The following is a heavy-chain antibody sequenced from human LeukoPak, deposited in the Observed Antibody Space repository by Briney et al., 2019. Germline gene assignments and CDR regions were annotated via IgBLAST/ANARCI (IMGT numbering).Heavy chain of an antibody. Sequence: GASVKVSCKASGGTFSSYAISWVRQAPGQGLEWMGRIIPILGIANYAQKFQGRVTITADKSTSTAYMELSSLRSEDTAVYYCARGALTYYYDSSGYLRGRYFDYWGQGTLVTVSS. D-gene: IGHD3-22*01. CDR2: IIPILGIA. CDR1: GGTFSSYA. CDR3: ARGALTYYYDSSGYLRGRYFDY. J-gene: IGHJ4*02. V-gene: IGHV1-69*04.